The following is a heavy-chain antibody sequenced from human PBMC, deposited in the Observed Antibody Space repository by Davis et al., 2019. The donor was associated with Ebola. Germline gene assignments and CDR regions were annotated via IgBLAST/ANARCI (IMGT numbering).Heavy chain of an antibody. CDR1: GYTLTELS. CDR2: FDPKYGEP. CDR3: SVGGQDGGFDY. D-gene: IGHD3-16*01. V-gene: IGHV1-24*01. J-gene: IGHJ4*02. Sequence: ASVKVSCKVSGYTLTELSIHWVRQAPGKGLEWLGSFDPKYGEPIYTQKFQVRLTMTEDTSSHTAYMELSRLKSDDTAIYYCSVGGQDGGFDYWGQGTLVTVSS.